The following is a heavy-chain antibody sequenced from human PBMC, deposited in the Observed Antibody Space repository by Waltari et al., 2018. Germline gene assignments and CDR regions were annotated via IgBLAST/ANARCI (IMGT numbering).Heavy chain of an antibody. Sequence: EVQLVESGGGLVTHGESLRLSCVASGFSFHSYTMNWVRQAPGKGLEWVSSIGANGDYIYYADSVRGRFTTSRDNARNSLYLQMTSLRVDDSAIYFCASHFEDYYYYMDVWGKGTTVTVSS. CDR1: GFSFHSYT. J-gene: IGHJ6*03. V-gene: IGHV3-21*04. CDR2: IGANGDYI. CDR3: ASHFEDYYYYMDV.